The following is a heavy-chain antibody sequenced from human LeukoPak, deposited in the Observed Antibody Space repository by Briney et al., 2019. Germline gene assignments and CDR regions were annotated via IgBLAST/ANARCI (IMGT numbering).Heavy chain of an antibody. V-gene: IGHV1-8*02. Sequence: ASVKVSCKASGGTFSSYAISWVRQATGQGLEWMGWMNPNSGNTGYAQKFQGRVAMTRNTSISTAYMELSSLRSEDTAVYYCARAPGVAAAGPAHYFDYWGQGTLVTVSS. D-gene: IGHD6-13*01. CDR1: GGTFSSYA. CDR3: ARAPGVAAAGPAHYFDY. J-gene: IGHJ4*02. CDR2: MNPNSGNT.